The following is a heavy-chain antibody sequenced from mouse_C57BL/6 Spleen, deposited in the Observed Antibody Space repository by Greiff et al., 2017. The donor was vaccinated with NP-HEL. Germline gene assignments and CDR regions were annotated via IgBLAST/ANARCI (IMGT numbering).Heavy chain of an antibody. CDR1: GYAFSSYW. V-gene: IGHV1-80*01. CDR3: ARGGSQYYFDY. J-gene: IGHJ2*01. Sequence: VQLQQSGAELVKPGASVKISCKASGYAFSSYWMNWVKQRPGKGLEWIGQIYPGDGDTNYNGKFKGKATLTADKSSSTAYMQLSSLTSEDSAVYCCARGGSQYYFDYWGQGTTLTVSS. CDR2: IYPGDGDT.